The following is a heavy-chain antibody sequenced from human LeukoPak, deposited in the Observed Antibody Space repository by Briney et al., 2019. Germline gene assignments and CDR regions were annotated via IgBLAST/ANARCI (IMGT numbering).Heavy chain of an antibody. CDR3: ARDAVQLERLSFSDWFDP. D-gene: IGHD1-1*01. CDR1: GFTFSSYA. V-gene: IGHV3-30-3*01. CDR2: ISYDGSNK. Sequence: PGRSLRLSCAASGFTFSSYAMHWVRQAPGKGLEWVAVISYDGSNKYYADSVKGRFTISRDNSKNTLYLQMNSLRAEDTAVYYCARDAVQLERLSFSDWFDPWGQGTLVTVSS. J-gene: IGHJ5*02.